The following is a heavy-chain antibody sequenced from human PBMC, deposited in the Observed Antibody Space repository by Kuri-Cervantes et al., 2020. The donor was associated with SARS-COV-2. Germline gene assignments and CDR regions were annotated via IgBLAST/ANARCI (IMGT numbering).Heavy chain of an antibody. CDR3: ARDLGGPRFGGMDV. V-gene: IGHV3-30-3*01. Sequence: GESLKISCAASESTFSSYAMHWVRQAPGKGLEWVGVISYDGSNKDYADSVKGRFTISRDNSNNTLYLQMNSLRAEDTAVYYCARDLGGPRFGGMDVWGQGTTVTVSS. D-gene: IGHD3-16*01. CDR1: ESTFSSYA. CDR2: ISYDGSNK. J-gene: IGHJ6*02.